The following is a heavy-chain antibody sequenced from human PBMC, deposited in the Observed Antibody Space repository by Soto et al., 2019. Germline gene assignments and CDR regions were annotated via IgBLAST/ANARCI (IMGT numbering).Heavy chain of an antibody. Sequence: LKISCKGSGYSFTTYWIGWVRQMPGKGLEWMGIIYPSDSDTRYSPSFQGQVTISADKSISTAYLHWSSLKASDTAMYFCVRQGPGRGGSSSRRVDFWGQGTLVTVSS. J-gene: IGHJ4*02. CDR3: VRQGPGRGGSSSRRVDF. CDR1: GYSFTTYW. D-gene: IGHD6-6*01. V-gene: IGHV5-51*01. CDR2: IYPSDSDT.